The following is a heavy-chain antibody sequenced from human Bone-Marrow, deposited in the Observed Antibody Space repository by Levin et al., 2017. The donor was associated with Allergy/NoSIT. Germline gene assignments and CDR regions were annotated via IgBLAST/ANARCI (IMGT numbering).Heavy chain of an antibody. V-gene: IGHV4-34*01. CDR1: GGSFSGYY. D-gene: IGHD2-15*01. CDR2: INDGRST. Sequence: SETLSLTCAVYGGSFSGYYWVWVRQSPGKGLEWIGEINDGRSTNYKSSFKSRVTILVDRSRDQFSLRLESVTAADTAVYYCARRALGYCSSNSSPRHRDVWGKGTSVVVSS. J-gene: IGHJ6*03. CDR3: ARRALGYCSSNSSPRHRDV.